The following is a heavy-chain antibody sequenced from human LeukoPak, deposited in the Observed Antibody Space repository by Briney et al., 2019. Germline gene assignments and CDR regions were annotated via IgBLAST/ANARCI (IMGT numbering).Heavy chain of an antibody. CDR3: ARDTHYDFWSGYSNQFDP. J-gene: IGHJ5*02. Sequence: GGSLRLSCAASGFTFSSYWMHWVRQAPGKGLVWVSRINSDGSSTSYADSVKGRFTISRDNAKNTLYLQMNSLRAEDTAVYYCARDTHYDFWSGYSNQFDPWGQGTLVTVSS. V-gene: IGHV3-74*01. CDR1: GFTFSSYW. D-gene: IGHD3-3*01. CDR2: INSDGSST.